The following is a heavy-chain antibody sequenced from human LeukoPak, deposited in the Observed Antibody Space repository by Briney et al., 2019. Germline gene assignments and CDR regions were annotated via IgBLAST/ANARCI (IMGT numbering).Heavy chain of an antibody. CDR2: FDPEEAKM. Sequence: ALVTVSCKVSGNSLSELSIQWVRPAPGKRLECVGGFDPEEAKMVYAQNFQGRVTMTEDTSTQTAYMELSGLTSGDTAVYYCTTRSGDFWSGFVNWGQGTLVTVSS. J-gene: IGHJ4*02. D-gene: IGHD3-3*01. V-gene: IGHV1-24*01. CDR3: TTRSGDFWSGFVN. CDR1: GNSLSELS.